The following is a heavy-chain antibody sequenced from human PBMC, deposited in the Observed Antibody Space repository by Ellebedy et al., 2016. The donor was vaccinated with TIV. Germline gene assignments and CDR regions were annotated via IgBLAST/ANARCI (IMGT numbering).Heavy chain of an antibody. CDR1: GYSFTSYW. J-gene: IGHJ5*02. Sequence: GESLKISCKGSGYSFTSYWIGWVRQMPGKGLEWMGIIYPGDSDTRYSPSFQGQVTISADKSISTAYLQWSSLKASDTAMYYCARLEAYSYDPNWFDPWGQGTLVTVSS. V-gene: IGHV5-51*01. D-gene: IGHD5-18*01. CDR3: ARLEAYSYDPNWFDP. CDR2: IYPGDSDT.